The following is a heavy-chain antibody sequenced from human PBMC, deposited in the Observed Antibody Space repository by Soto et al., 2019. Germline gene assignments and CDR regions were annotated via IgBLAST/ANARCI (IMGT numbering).Heavy chain of an antibody. CDR1: GGSISSGDDY. V-gene: IGHV4-30-4*01. Sequence: QVQLQESGPGLVKPSQPLSLTCTVSGGSISSGDDYGSWIRQPPGKGLERIGYIYYSGSTYYNPSLKRRVTISVDTSKHQFSLKLSSVTAADTAVYYCARGNLNSPFVDYWGQGTLVTVSS. D-gene: IGHD1-7*01. CDR2: IYYSGST. CDR3: ARGNLNSPFVDY. J-gene: IGHJ4*02.